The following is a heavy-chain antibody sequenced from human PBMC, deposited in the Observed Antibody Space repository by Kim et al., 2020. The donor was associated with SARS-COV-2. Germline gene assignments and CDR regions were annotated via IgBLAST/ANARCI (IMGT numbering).Heavy chain of an antibody. CDR1: GFTFSSYG. CDR2: ISYDGSNK. V-gene: IGHV3-30*18. CDR3: AKGGFWSGYSAILFDY. Sequence: GGSLRLSCAASGFTFSSYGMHWVRQAPGKGLEWVAVISYDGSNKYYADSVKGRFTISRDNSKNTLYLQMNSLRAEDTAVYYCAKGGFWSGYSAILFDYWGQGTLVTVSS. J-gene: IGHJ4*02. D-gene: IGHD3-3*01.